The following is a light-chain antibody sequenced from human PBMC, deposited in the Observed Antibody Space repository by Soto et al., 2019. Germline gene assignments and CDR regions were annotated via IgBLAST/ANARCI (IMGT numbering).Light chain of an antibody. CDR1: QHIGSY. CDR2: AAS. Sequence: DIQMTQSPSSLSASVGDRVAITCRASQHIGSYLNWYQQKPGKAPKLLIYAASTLQSGVPSRFSGSGSGTYFTRTISSLQPEDFATYYCQQSYSSPFTFGPGTKVDVK. J-gene: IGKJ3*01. CDR3: QQSYSSPFT. V-gene: IGKV1-39*01.